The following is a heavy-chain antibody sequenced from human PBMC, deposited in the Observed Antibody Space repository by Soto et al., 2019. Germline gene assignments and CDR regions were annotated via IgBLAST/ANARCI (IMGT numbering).Heavy chain of an antibody. V-gene: IGHV5-51*01. CDR2: IYPGDSDT. Sequence: HGESLKISCKGSGYSFTSYWIGWVRQMPGKGLEWMGIIYPGDSDTRYSPSFQGQVTISADKSISTAYLQWSSLKASDTAMYYCARTLWDIVATIHFDYWGQGTLVTVSS. J-gene: IGHJ4*02. CDR1: GYSFTSYW. D-gene: IGHD5-12*01. CDR3: ARTLWDIVATIHFDY.